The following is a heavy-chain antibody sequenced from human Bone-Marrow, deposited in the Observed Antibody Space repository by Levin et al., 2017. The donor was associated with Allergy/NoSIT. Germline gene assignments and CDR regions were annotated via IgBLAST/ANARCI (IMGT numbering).Heavy chain of an antibody. CDR1: GGSISAYY. J-gene: IGHJ4*02. Sequence: SETLSLTCTVSGGSISAYYWSWIRQPPGKGLEWIGHVYHSGSTNYNPSLKSRVTISADMSKNQFFLSVRSVTAADTAIYYCATIMARGDKYDYWGPGTMVIVSS. V-gene: IGHV4-4*08. CDR2: VYHSGST. CDR3: ATIMARGDKYDY. D-gene: IGHD3-10*01.